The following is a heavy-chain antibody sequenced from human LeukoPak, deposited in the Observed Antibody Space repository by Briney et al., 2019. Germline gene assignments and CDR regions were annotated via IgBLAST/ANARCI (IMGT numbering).Heavy chain of an antibody. CDR2: ITYTGVNT. CDR3: ANGACSGGSCYSDVPFDY. J-gene: IGHJ4*02. CDR1: GFTFSSYA. V-gene: IGHV3-23*01. Sequence: GGSLRLSYAPSGFTFSSYAMNWVRHAPGKGRECVSVITYTGVNTYYAHSVTGRFTLSRDNSKNTLYLQMNTLRAEDTAVYYCANGACSGGSCYSDVPFDYWGQGTLVTVSS. D-gene: IGHD2-15*01.